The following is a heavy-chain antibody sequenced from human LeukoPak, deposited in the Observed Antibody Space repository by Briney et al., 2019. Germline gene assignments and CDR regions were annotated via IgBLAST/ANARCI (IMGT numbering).Heavy chain of an antibody. J-gene: IGHJ4*02. V-gene: IGHV1-18*01. D-gene: IGHD4-17*01. CDR2: ISAYNSNT. CDR1: GYTFTSYG. Sequence: APVKVSCKASGYTFTSYGISWVRQAPGQGLEWMGWISAYNSNTNYAQKLQGRVTMTTDTSTSTAYMELRSLRSDGTGVYYCARDQGAFYYGDYFSFDYWGQGTLVTVSS. CDR3: ARDQGAFYYGDYFSFDY.